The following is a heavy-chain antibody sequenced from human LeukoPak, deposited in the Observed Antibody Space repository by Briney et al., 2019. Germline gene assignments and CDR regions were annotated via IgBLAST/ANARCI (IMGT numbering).Heavy chain of an antibody. D-gene: IGHD3-9*01. V-gene: IGHV1-18*01. Sequence: ASVKVSCKASGYTFTTYPINWVRQAPGQGLEWMGWISNYNGDTTYAQKFQGRVTMTTDTSTNTACMELRSLTSDDTAIYYCARATYYDILTGLNYWGQGTLVTVSP. CDR3: ARATYYDILTGLNY. CDR1: GYTFTTYP. J-gene: IGHJ4*02. CDR2: ISNYNGDT.